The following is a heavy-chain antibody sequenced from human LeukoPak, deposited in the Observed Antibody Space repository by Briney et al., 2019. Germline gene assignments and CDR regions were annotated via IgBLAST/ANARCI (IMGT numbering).Heavy chain of an antibody. Sequence: GGSLRLSCAVSGFTFSNYWMTWVRQAPGKGLEWVANIKQDGSEKYYVDSVEGRFTISRDNAKDALYLQMNSLRAEDTAMYYCASSDSSGWYGGLDYWGQGTLVTVSS. CDR3: ASSDSSGWYGGLDY. CDR2: IKQDGSEK. CDR1: GFTFSNYW. D-gene: IGHD6-19*01. J-gene: IGHJ4*02. V-gene: IGHV3-7*03.